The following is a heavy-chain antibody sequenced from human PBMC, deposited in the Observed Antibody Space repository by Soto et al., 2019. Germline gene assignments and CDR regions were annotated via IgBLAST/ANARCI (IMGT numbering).Heavy chain of an antibody. V-gene: IGHV3-53*01. Sequence: GGSLRLSCASSWFTVSSNYMSWVRQAPGKGPEWVSVIYSGGSTYYADSVKGRFTISRDNSKNTLYLQMNSLRAEDTAVYYCARDLGLKYYDFWSGRGAYGMDVWGQGTTVTVSS. CDR3: ARDLGLKYYDFWSGRGAYGMDV. CDR2: IYSGGST. D-gene: IGHD3-3*01. J-gene: IGHJ6*02. CDR1: WFTVSSNY.